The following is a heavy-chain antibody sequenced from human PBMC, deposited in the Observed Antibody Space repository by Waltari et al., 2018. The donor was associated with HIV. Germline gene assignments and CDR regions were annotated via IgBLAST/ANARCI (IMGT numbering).Heavy chain of an antibody. CDR2: LKQSGST. J-gene: IGHJ5*02. V-gene: IGHV4-34*01. CDR3: ARGGIVVVPAAIPNNWFDP. D-gene: IGHD2-2*02. CDR1: GGSFSGYY. Sequence: QVQLQQWGAGLLKPSETLSLTCAVYGGSFSGYYLSWIRQPPGKGLEWIGELKQSGSTNHNPYQKQRSTILIDTSKNQVSLKLSSVTAADTAVYYCARGGIVVVPAAIPNNWFDPWGQGTLVTVSS.